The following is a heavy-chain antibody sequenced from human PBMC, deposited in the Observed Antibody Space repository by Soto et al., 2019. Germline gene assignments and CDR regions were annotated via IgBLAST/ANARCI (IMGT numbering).Heavy chain of an antibody. CDR1: GGSFSGEY. CDR3: ARGLSFKCRRFISLYDP. V-gene: IGHV4-34*01. J-gene: IGHJ5*02. CDR2: INHSGST. D-gene: IGHD5-12*01. Sequence: SETLSLRCGVYGGSFSGEYWSVIRQPPGKGLEWIGEINHSGSTNYNPSLKSRVTISVDTSKNQFSLKLSSVTAADTAVYYCARGLSFKCRRFISLYDPWGQGTLVTVSS.